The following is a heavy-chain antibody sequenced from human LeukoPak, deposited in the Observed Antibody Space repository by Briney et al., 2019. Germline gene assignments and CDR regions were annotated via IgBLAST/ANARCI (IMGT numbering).Heavy chain of an antibody. D-gene: IGHD3-3*01. CDR3: AREYDFWSGYYVDAFDI. J-gene: IGHJ3*02. V-gene: IGHV4-4*07. CDR1: GGSISSYY. Sequence: PSETLSLTCTASGGSISSYYWSWIRQPAGKGLEWIGRIYTSGSTNYNPSLKSRVTISVDTSKNQFSLKLSSVTAADTAVYYCAREYDFWSGYYVDAFDIWGQGTMVTVSS. CDR2: IYTSGST.